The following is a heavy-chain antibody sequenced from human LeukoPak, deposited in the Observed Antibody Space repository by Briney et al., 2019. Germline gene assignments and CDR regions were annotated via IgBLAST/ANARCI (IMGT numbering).Heavy chain of an antibody. J-gene: IGHJ6*03. CDR2: INPNSGDT. V-gene: IGHV1-2*02. D-gene: IGHD4-23*01. CDR1: GYTFTGYY. CDR3: ARGGYGGNVIRDYMDV. Sequence: ASVKVSCKASGYTFTGYYIHWVRQAPGQGLEWMGWINPNSGDTNYAQKFQGRVTMTRDTSISTAYMELSRLRSDDAAVYYCARGGYGGNVIRDYMDVWGKGTTVTVSS.